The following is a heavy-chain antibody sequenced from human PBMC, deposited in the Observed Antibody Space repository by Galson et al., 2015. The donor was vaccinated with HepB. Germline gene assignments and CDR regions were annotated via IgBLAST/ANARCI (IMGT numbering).Heavy chain of an antibody. V-gene: IGHV3-30*04. Sequence: SLRLSCAASGFTFSSYAMHWVRQAPGKGLEWVAVISYDGSNKYYADSVKGRFTISRDNSKNTLYLQMNSLRSDDTAVYYCARVTDQRLATPDYWGQGTLVTVSS. CDR2: ISYDGSNK. CDR1: GFTFSSYA. J-gene: IGHJ4*02. CDR3: ARVTDQRLATPDY.